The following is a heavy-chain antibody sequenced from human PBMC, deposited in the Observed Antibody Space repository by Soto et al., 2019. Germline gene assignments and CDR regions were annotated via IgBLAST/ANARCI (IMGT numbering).Heavy chain of an antibody. CDR1: GFTFSSYG. CDR2: ISYDGSNK. V-gene: IGHV3-30*18. CDR3: AKDQGHIVVVPAARVMEY. J-gene: IGHJ4*02. Sequence: QVQLVESGGGVVQPGRSLRLSCAASGFTFSSYGMHWVRQAPGKGLEWVAVISYDGSNKYYADSVKGRFTISRDNSKNPLYLQMNRLRAEDTAVYYCAKDQGHIVVVPAARVMEYWGQGTLVTVSS. D-gene: IGHD2-2*01.